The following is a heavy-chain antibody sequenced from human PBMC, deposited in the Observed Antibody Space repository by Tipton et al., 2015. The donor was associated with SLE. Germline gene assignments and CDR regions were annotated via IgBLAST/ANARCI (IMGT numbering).Heavy chain of an antibody. J-gene: IGHJ4*02. CDR1: GASITSSDW. CDR3: ARGFFHDYWGAEQGRKSFYFDN. D-gene: IGHD3-3*01. Sequence: GLVKPSGTLSLTCAVSGASITSSDWWSWVRQPPGKGLEYIGEIHHRGSTNYKSSLRGRVTISVDTVKTQVSLKLTSVTAADTAMYFCARGFFHDYWGAEQGRKSFYFDNWGQGALVTVSS. CDR2: IHHRGST. V-gene: IGHV4-4*02.